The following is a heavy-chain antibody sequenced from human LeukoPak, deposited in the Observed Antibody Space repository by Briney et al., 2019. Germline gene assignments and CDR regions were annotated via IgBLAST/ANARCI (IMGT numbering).Heavy chain of an antibody. D-gene: IGHD6-19*01. CDR1: GFTVSSNY. J-gene: IGHJ6*02. CDR2: IYSGGST. Sequence: GGSLRLSCAASGFTVSSNYMSWVRQAPGKGLEWVSVIYSGGSTYYADSVKGRFTISRDNSKSTLYLQMNSLRAEDTAVYYCARVDGSSGWPGRYYYYGMDVWGQGTTVTVSS. CDR3: ARVDGSSGWPGRYYYYGMDV. V-gene: IGHV3-53*01.